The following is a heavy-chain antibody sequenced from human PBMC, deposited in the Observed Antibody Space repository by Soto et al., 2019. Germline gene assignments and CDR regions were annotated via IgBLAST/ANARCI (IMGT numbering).Heavy chain of an antibody. CDR3: ARVVGATIDY. CDR2: IYYSGST. J-gene: IGHJ4*02. V-gene: IGHV4-61*08. CDR1: GGSISSGGYY. Sequence: PSETLSLTCTVSGGSISSGGYYWSWIRQHPGKGLEWIGYIYYSGSTNYNPSLKSRVTISVDTSKNQFSLKLSSVTAADTAVYYCARVVGATIDYWGQGTLVTVSS. D-gene: IGHD1-26*01.